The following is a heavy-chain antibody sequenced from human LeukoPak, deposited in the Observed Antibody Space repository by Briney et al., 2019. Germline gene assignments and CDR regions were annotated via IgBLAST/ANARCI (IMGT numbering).Heavy chain of an antibody. CDR2: ISYDGSNK. Sequence: PGGTLRLSCAASGFTFSSYGMSWVRQAPGKGLEWVAVISYDGSNKYYADSVKGRFTISRDNSKNTLYLQMNSLRAEDTAVYYCAREVIVGAMKHFDYWGQGTLVTVSS. CDR1: GFTFSSYG. J-gene: IGHJ4*02. V-gene: IGHV3-30*03. CDR3: AREVIVGAMKHFDY. D-gene: IGHD1-26*01.